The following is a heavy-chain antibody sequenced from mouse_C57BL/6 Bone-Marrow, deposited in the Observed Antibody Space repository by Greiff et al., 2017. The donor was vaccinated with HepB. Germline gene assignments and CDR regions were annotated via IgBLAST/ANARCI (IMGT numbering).Heavy chain of an antibody. CDR2: IDPENGDT. J-gene: IGHJ3*01. CDR1: GFNIKDDY. Sequence: EVQLQQSGAELVRPGASVKLSCTASGFNIKDDYMHWVKQRPEQGLEWIGWIDPENGDTEYASKFQGKATITADTSSNTAYLQLSSLTSEDTAVYYCTFYYGKGGFAYWGQGTLVTVSA. D-gene: IGHD2-1*01. V-gene: IGHV14-4*01. CDR3: TFYYGKGGFAY.